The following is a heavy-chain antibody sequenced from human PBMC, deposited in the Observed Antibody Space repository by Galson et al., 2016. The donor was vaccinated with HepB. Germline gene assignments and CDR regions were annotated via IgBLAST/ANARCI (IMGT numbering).Heavy chain of an antibody. CDR3: ARMPWFRSLSNADDY. V-gene: IGHV4-4*02. Sequence: SETLSLTCAVSGGSIITNNWWTWVRQPPGKGLEWIGEIYHTGGTNYNPSLKSRVSMSVDKSKNQFSLKLDSVTAADTAFYYCARMPWFRSLSNADDYWGQGTLVTVSS. CDR1: GGSIITNNW. CDR2: IYHTGGT. D-gene: IGHD3-10*01. J-gene: IGHJ4*02.